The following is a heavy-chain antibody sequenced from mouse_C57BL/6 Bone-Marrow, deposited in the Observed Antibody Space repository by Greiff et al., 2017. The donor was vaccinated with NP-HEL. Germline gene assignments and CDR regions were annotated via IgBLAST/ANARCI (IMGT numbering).Heavy chain of an antibody. CDR1: GFNIKDDY. Sequence: VQLQQSGAELVRPGASVKLSCTASGFNIKDDYMHWVKQRPEQGLEWIGWIDPENGDTEYASKFQGKATITADTSSNTAYLQLSSLTSEDTAVYYCTTLGFTVYYVDYWGQGTTLTVSS. J-gene: IGHJ2*01. CDR2: IDPENGDT. D-gene: IGHD1-1*01. CDR3: TTLGFTVYYVDY. V-gene: IGHV14-4*01.